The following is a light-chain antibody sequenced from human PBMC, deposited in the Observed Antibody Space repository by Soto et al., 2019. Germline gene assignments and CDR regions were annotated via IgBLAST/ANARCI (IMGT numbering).Light chain of an antibody. V-gene: IGKV3-20*01. CDR1: QSVSSSY. Sequence: EIVLTQSPGTLSLSPGERATLSCRASQSVSSSYLTWYQQKPGQAPRLLIYGASSRATGIPDRFSGSGSGTDFTLTISRLEPEVFAVYYFQQYGSSPTFGGGTKVEIK. J-gene: IGKJ4*01. CDR3: QQYGSSPT. CDR2: GAS.